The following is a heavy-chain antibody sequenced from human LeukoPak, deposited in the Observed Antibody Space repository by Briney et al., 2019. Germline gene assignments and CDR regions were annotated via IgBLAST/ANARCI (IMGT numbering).Heavy chain of an antibody. D-gene: IGHD5-18*01. Sequence: GGSLRLSCAASGFTFSSYAMSWVRQAPGKGLEWVSAISGSGGSTYYADSVKGRFTISRDNSKNTLYLQMNSLRAEDTAVYYCAKDPTRIQLWSTWVDYWGQGTLVTVSS. CDR2: ISGSGGST. CDR3: AKDPTRIQLWSTWVDY. J-gene: IGHJ4*02. CDR1: GFTFSSYA. V-gene: IGHV3-23*01.